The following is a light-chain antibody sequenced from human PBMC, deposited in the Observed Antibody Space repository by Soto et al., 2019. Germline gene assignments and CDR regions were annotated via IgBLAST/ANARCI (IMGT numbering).Light chain of an antibody. CDR3: QQSYSTPRT. Sequence: DIQITQSPSSLSASVGDRVTITCRASQSISSYLNCYQQKPGKAPKLLIYAASSLQSGVPSRFSGSGSGTDFTLPISSLQPEDFATYYCQQSYSTPRTFGQGTKVDI. V-gene: IGKV1-39*01. J-gene: IGKJ1*01. CDR2: AAS. CDR1: QSISSY.